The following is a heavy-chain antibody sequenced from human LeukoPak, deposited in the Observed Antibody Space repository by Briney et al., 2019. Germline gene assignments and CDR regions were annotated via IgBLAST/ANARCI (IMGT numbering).Heavy chain of an antibody. CDR3: ARGGYCSSTSCYDYYYYGMDV. D-gene: IGHD2-2*01. CDR2: INHSGST. J-gene: IGHJ6*02. Sequence: SETLSLTCAVYGGSFSGYYWSWIRQPPGKGLEWIGEINHSGSTNYNPSLKSRVTISVDTSKNQFSLKLSSVTAADTAVYYCARGGYCSSTSCYDYYYYGMDVWGQGTTVTVSS. CDR1: GGSFSGYY. V-gene: IGHV4-34*01.